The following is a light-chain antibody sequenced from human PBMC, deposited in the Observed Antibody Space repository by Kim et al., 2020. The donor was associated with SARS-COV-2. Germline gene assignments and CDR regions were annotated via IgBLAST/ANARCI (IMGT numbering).Light chain of an antibody. CDR3: QAWDSSTAV. Sequence: SVSPGQTASITCSGEKLGDKYACWYQQKPGQSPVLVIYQDSKRPSGIPERFSGSISGNTATLTISGTQAMDEADYYCQAWDSSTAVFGGGTKLTVL. J-gene: IGLJ3*02. CDR2: QDS. V-gene: IGLV3-1*01. CDR1: KLGDKY.